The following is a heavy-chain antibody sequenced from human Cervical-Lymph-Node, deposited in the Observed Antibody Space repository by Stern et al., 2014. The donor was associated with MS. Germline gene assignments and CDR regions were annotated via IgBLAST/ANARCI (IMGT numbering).Heavy chain of an antibody. V-gene: IGHV1-69*01. CDR3: ATDQGGIALY. Sequence: QLVQSGAEVKKPGSSVKVSCKTSGDTFSINTFSWVRQAPGQGLEWIGGINPMVGTPNYAQEVQGRVTTTAEQSKSTVYLEVSSLTSQDTAVYFCATDQGGIALYWGQGTLVTVSS. D-gene: IGHD6-13*01. CDR2: INPMVGTP. CDR1: GDTFSINT. J-gene: IGHJ4*02.